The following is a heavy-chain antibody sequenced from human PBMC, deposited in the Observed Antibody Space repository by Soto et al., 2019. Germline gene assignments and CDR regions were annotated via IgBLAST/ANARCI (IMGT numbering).Heavy chain of an antibody. CDR2: IVVGSGNT. J-gene: IGHJ4*02. CDR3: AAAKGGSSWP. Sequence: GASVKVSCKASGFTFPSSAVQWVRQARGQRLEWIGWIVVGSGNTNYAQKFQERVTITRDMSTSTAYMELSSLRSEDTAVYYCAAAKGGSSWPWGQGTLVTVSS. V-gene: IGHV1-58*01. CDR1: GFTFPSSA. D-gene: IGHD6-13*01.